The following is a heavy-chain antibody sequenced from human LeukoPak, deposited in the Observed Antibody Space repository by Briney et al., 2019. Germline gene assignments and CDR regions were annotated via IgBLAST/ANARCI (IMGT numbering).Heavy chain of an antibody. J-gene: IGHJ4*02. CDR3: ATLVAPTGTVYFDY. V-gene: IGHV4-59*01. Sequence: PSETLSLTCTVSGVSGGSISSYYWSWIRQPPGKGLEWIGYIYYSGITNYNPSLKSRVTISVDTSKNQFSLNLSSVTAADTAVYYCATLVAPTGTVYFDYWGQGTLVTVSS. CDR1: GGSISSYY. D-gene: IGHD6-13*01. CDR2: IYYSGIT.